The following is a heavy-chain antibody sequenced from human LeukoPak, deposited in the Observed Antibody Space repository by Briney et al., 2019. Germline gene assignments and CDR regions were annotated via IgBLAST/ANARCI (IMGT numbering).Heavy chain of an antibody. CDR2: ISGSGGST. D-gene: IGHD3-10*01. Sequence: QSGGSLRLSCAASGFTFSSYAMSWVRQAPGKGLEWVSAISGSGGSTYYADSVKGRFTISRDNSKNTLYLQMNSLRAEDTAVYYCAKDGVIEWYYSRYWVDYWGQGTLVTVSS. CDR1: GFTFSSYA. CDR3: AKDGVIEWYYSRYWVDY. V-gene: IGHV3-23*01. J-gene: IGHJ4*02.